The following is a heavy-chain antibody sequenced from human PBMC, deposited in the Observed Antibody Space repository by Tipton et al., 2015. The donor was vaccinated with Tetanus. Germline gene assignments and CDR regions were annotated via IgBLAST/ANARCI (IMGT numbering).Heavy chain of an antibody. J-gene: IGHJ4*02. Sequence: CAASGFIFSSYGIHWVRQAPGKGLEWVAVSWYDGTDKYYADSEKGRFTISRDNSNNTLYLQMNSLRAEDTAVYYCAGEADCSGGSCFSGDFDNWGQGTQVPVSS. D-gene: IGHD2-15*01. CDR3: AGEADCSGGSCFSGDFDN. CDR2: SWYDGTDK. V-gene: IGHV3-33*01. CDR1: GFIFSSYG.